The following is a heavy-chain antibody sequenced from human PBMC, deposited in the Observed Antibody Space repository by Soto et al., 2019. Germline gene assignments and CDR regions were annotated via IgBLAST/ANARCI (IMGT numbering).Heavy chain of an antibody. CDR3: VRVGTQSYSKSFDY. CDR2: ISPNNGNT. CDR1: GYTFTNFG. Sequence: ASVKVSCKASGYTFTNFGITWVRQAPGQGLEWMGWISPNNGNTNYAQKLQGRVTMTTDTSTTTAYMELRSLRSDDTAVYYCVRVGTQSYSKSFDYWGQGTLVTVSS. D-gene: IGHD4-4*01. J-gene: IGHJ4*02. V-gene: IGHV1-18*01.